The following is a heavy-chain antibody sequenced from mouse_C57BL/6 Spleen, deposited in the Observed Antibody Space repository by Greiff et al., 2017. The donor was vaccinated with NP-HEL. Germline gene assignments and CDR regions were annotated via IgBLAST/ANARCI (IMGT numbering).Heavy chain of an antibody. CDR3: ARFYSNSAWFAY. D-gene: IGHD2-5*01. Sequence: VQRVESGAELAKPGASVKLSCKASGYTFTSYWMHWVKQRPGQGLEWIGYINPSSGYTKYNQKFKDKATLTADKSSSTAYMQLSSLTYEDSAVYYCARFYSNSAWFAYWGQGTLVTVSA. V-gene: IGHV1-7*01. CDR1: GYTFTSYW. J-gene: IGHJ3*01. CDR2: INPSSGYT.